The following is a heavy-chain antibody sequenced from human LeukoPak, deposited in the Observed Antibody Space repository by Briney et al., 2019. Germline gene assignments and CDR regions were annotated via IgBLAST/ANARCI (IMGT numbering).Heavy chain of an antibody. CDR2: MNPNSGNT. CDR3: ARGGWHDILTGNHDYYYYYYGMDV. Sequence: GASVKVSCKASGYTFTGYYMHWVRQAPGQGLEWMGWMNPNSGNTGYAQKFQGRVTMTRSTSISTAYMELSSLRSEDTAVYYCARGGWHDILTGNHDYYYYYYGMDVWGQGTTVTVSS. V-gene: IGHV1-8*02. CDR1: GYTFTGYY. J-gene: IGHJ6*02. D-gene: IGHD3-9*01.